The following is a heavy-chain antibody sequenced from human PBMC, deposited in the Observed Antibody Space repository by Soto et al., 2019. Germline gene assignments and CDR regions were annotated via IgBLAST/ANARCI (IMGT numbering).Heavy chain of an antibody. CDR3: ARGVVYRDVGLAYGMDV. CDR1: GKSFSNHY. D-gene: IGHD3-22*01. J-gene: IGHJ6*02. V-gene: IGHV4-34*01. CDR2: INYSGST. Sequence: QVQLQQWGAGVLRPSETLSLTCAVYGKSFSNHYWTWIRQSPGKGLERVGEINYSGSTRYNWSLGSRVTISVDTSKNQFSLMVTSVTAEDMAVYYCARGVVYRDVGLAYGMDVWGQGTTVTVSS.